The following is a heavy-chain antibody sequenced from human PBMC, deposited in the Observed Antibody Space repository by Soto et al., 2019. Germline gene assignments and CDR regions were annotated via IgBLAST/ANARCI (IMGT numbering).Heavy chain of an antibody. CDR1: GFSLSTSGVG. D-gene: IGHD5-18*01. Sequence: QITLTESGPTRVKPTQTLTLTCTFSGFSLSTSGVGVGWIRQPPGKALEWLAVIYWDDDKRYNPSLTSRLSIIKDTSLAQVVPTMTDRDPVGTATYFCAHRGYMDGDWDQGYLDYWGQGTPVTVSS. CDR2: IYWDDDK. J-gene: IGHJ4*02. CDR3: AHRGYMDGDWDQGYLDY. V-gene: IGHV2-5*02.